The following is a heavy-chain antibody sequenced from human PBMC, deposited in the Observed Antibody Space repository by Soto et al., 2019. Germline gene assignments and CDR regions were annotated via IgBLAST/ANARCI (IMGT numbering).Heavy chain of an antibody. CDR2: ISYDGSSE. V-gene: IGHV3-30-3*01. J-gene: IGHJ4*02. CDR3: ARDQGGVRGIIIMCFDY. CDR1: GFTIGSYS. D-gene: IGHD3-10*01. Sequence: GALRLSCAASGFTIGSYSMHWVRQTPGKGLEWVALISYDGSSEFYADSVKGRFTISRDNSKNTLYLQMNSLRPEDTAVYYCARDQGGVRGIIIMCFDYWGQGTLVTVSS.